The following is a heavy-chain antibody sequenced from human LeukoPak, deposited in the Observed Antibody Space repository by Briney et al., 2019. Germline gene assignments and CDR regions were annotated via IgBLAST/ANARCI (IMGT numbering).Heavy chain of an antibody. Sequence: SVKVSCKASGGTFSSYGISWVRQAPGQGLVWMGGIIPILGTANYAQKFQGRVTINADKFTSTAYMELSSLRSEDTAIYYCAGIYCSGGSCYHNWFDPWGQGTLVTVSS. D-gene: IGHD2-15*01. V-gene: IGHV1-69*06. CDR2: IIPILGTA. CDR1: GGTFSSYG. J-gene: IGHJ5*02. CDR3: AGIYCSGGSCYHNWFDP.